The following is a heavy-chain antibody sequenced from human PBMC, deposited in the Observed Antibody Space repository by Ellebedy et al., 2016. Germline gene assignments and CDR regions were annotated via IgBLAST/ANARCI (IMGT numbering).Heavy chain of an antibody. Sequence: GGSLRLSCTASGFTFSDYWMDWVRQAPGKGLEWVANIKQDGSEKYYVDSVKGRFTISRDNAKNSLYLQMNSLRAEDTAIYYCSTSLNFWGQGTLVTVSS. CDR3: STSLNF. J-gene: IGHJ4*02. CDR2: IKQDGSEK. V-gene: IGHV3-7*01. CDR1: GFTFSDYW.